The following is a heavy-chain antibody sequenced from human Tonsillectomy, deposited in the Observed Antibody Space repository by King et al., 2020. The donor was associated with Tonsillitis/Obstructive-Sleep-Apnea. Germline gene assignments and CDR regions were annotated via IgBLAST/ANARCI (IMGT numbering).Heavy chain of an antibody. Sequence: VQLVESGGGLVQPGGSLRLSCAASGFTFRDYAFSWVRQAPGKGLEWVSVVTGSGGSTHYADSVKGRFTISSDNSNNTVYLQMNSLRAEDTAVYYCAQDRQARRGYCSGGSCYHDAFDMWGQGTRVTVSS. CDR3: AQDRQARRGYCSGGSCYHDAFDM. V-gene: IGHV3-23*04. J-gene: IGHJ3*02. CDR1: GFTFRDYA. D-gene: IGHD2-15*01. CDR2: VTGSGGST.